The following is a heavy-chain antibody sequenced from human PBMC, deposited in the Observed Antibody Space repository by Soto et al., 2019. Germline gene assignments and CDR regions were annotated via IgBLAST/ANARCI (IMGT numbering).Heavy chain of an antibody. CDR2: IIPIFGTA. D-gene: IGHD4-17*01. Sequence: QVQLVQSGAEVKKPGSSVKVSCKASGGTFSSYAISWVRQTPGQGLEWVGGIIPIFGTANYAQKFQGRVTITADESTSTAYMELSSLRSEDTAVYYCARGPDYGDYATYFDFWGQGTLVTVSS. V-gene: IGHV1-69*01. J-gene: IGHJ4*02. CDR1: GGTFSSYA. CDR3: ARGPDYGDYATYFDF.